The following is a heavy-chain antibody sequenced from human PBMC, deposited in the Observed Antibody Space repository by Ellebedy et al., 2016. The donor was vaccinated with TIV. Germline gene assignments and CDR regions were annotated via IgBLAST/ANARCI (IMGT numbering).Heavy chain of an antibody. J-gene: IGHJ6*02. D-gene: IGHD4-17*01. V-gene: IGHV4-4*07. Sequence: SETLSLTCTVSGGSISSYYWSWIRQPAGKGLEWIGRIYTSGSTNYNPSLKSRVTMSVDTSKNKFSLKLSSVTAADTAVYYCARALTLGRMTTVTIDDGMDVWGQGTTVTVSS. CDR1: GGSISSYY. CDR3: ARALTLGRMTTVTIDDGMDV. CDR2: IYTSGST.